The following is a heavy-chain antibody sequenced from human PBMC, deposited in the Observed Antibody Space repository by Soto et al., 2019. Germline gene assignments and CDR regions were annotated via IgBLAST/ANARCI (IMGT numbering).Heavy chain of an antibody. J-gene: IGHJ6*03. Sequence: QEQLVQSGAEVKKPGASVKVSCKTSGYTFTSYDMNWVRQAPGQGLEWMGWMNTDSGHAESAQQFQGRVPMKRVTSIRTVYMELSSLRSDATAVYYCAGGRPGGTGYYYYFIDLWGTGTSVTVSS. V-gene: IGHV1-8*01. CDR1: GYTFTSYD. CDR2: MNTDSGHA. CDR3: AGGRPGGTGYYYYFIDL. D-gene: IGHD3-22*01.